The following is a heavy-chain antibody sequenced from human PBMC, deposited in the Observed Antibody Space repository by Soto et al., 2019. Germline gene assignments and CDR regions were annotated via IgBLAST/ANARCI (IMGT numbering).Heavy chain of an antibody. CDR3: ARENRYDSRSYYFDS. Sequence: QVQLVQSGGEVKKPGASVKVSCTASGYTFTNYDISWVRQAPGQGLEWMGWSKPYYGNTNYSQTLQGRVTMTTDTSTSTAYMDLRSLRSDDTAVYYCARENRYDSRSYYFDSWGQGTLVTVSS. J-gene: IGHJ4*02. D-gene: IGHD5-12*01. CDR1: GYTFTNYD. CDR2: SKPYYGNT. V-gene: IGHV1-18*01.